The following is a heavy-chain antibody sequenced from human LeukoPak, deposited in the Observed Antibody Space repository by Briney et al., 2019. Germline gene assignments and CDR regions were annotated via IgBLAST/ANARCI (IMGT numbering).Heavy chain of an antibody. V-gene: IGHV1-18*01. J-gene: IGHJ2*01. CDR1: GYTFTSYG. D-gene: IGHD5-18*01. CDR2: ISAYNGNT. CDR3: AREGGTFGGYSYGLDY. Sequence: GASVKVSCKASGYTFTSYGLCWVRQAPGQGLEWMGWISAYNGNTNYAQKLQGRVTMTTDTSTSTAYMELRSLRSDDTAVYYCAREGGTFGGYSYGLDYWGRGTLVTVSS.